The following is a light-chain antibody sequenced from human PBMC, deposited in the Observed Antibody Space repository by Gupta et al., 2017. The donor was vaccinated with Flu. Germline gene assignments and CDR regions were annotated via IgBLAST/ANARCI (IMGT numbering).Light chain of an antibody. Sequence: DIHMTHSPSTLSASVGDRVTITCRASQSISSCLAWYQQKPGKAPKLLIYKASSLESGVPSRFSGSGSGTEFTLTISSLQPDDFATYYCQQDNSYPWTFGQGTKVEIK. CDR1: QSISSC. V-gene: IGKV1-5*03. CDR3: QQDNSYPWT. CDR2: KAS. J-gene: IGKJ1*01.